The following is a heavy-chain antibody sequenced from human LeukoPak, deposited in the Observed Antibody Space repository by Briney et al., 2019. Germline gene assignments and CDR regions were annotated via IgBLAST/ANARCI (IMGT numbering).Heavy chain of an antibody. CDR2: TGDRGDYT. CDR1: GFTFTSYS. Sequence: GGSLRLSCAASGFTFTSYSMSWVRQAPGKGLEWVSGTGDRGDYTYYADSVKGRFTISRDSSKNTLFLQMNSLRAEDTALYFCARKAQYNGHYPLDYWGQGTLVTVSS. V-gene: IGHV3-23*01. J-gene: IGHJ4*02. D-gene: IGHD1-7*01. CDR3: ARKAQYNGHYPLDY.